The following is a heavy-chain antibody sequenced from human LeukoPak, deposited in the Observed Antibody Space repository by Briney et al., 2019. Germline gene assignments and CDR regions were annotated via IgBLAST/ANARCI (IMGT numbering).Heavy chain of an antibody. D-gene: IGHD6-6*01. V-gene: IGHV3-11*01. CDR3: ARDRDSSSRYYYYMDV. CDR2: ISSSGSTI. J-gene: IGHJ6*03. Sequence: GGSLRLSCAASGFTFSDYYMSWIRQAPGKGLEWVSYISSSGSTIYYADSVKGRFTISRDNAKNSLYLQMNSLGAEDTAVYYCARDRDSSSRYYYYMDVWGKGTTVTVSS. CDR1: GFTFSDYY.